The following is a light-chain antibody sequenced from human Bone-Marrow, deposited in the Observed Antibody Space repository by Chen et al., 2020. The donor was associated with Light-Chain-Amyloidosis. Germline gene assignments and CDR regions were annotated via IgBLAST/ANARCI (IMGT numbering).Light chain of an antibody. J-gene: IGLJ3*02. V-gene: IGLV3-21*02. CDR2: DDS. Sequence: SYVLTQPSSVSVAPGQTATIACGGNNIGSTSVHWYQQTPGQAPLLVVYDDSELPSGIPERLSGSNSGNTATLTSSRVGAGDEADYYCQVWDRSSDRPVFGGGTKLTVL. CDR3: QVWDRSSDRPV. CDR1: NIGSTS.